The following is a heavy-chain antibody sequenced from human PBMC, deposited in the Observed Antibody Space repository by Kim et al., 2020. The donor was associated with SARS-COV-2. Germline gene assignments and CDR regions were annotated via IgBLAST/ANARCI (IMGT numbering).Heavy chain of an antibody. Sequence: KAYVDSVKRRFTSSRDNAGSSIYLQMNSLRTEDTAVYYCAREGTGVFDFWGQGTLVTVSS. D-gene: IGHD2-8*02. CDR3: AREGTGVFDF. CDR2: K. J-gene: IGHJ4*02. V-gene: IGHV3-7*01.